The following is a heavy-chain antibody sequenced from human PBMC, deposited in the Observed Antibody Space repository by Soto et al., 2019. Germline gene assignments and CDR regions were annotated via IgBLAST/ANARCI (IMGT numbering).Heavy chain of an antibody. D-gene: IGHD6-19*01. J-gene: IGHJ5*02. CDR2: IKSKTDGGTT. Sequence: SVSNAWMNCVRQAPGKGLEWVGRIKSKTDGGTTDYAAPVKGRFTISRDDSKNTLYLQMNSLKTEDTAVYYCTTGYSSGCFDPWGQGTLVTVSS. CDR3: TTGYSSGCFDP. CDR1: SVSNAW. V-gene: IGHV3-15*07.